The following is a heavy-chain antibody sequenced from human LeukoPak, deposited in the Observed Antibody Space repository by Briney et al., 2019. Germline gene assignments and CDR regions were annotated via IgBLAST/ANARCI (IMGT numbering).Heavy chain of an antibody. CDR1: GFTFSSYA. CDR2: ISYDGSNK. D-gene: IGHD3-3*01. CDR3: ARILNSYDFWSGNFDY. Sequence: GGSLRLSCAASGFTFSSYAMHWVRQAPGKGLEWVAVISYDGSNKYYADSVKGRFTISRDNSKNTLYLQMNSLRAEDTAVYYCARILNSYDFWSGNFDYWGQGTLVTVSS. V-gene: IGHV3-30-3*01. J-gene: IGHJ4*02.